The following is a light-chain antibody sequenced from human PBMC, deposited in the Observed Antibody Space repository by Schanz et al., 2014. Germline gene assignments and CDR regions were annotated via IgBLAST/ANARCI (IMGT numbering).Light chain of an antibody. CDR2: AAS. V-gene: IGKV3-20*01. CDR3: QQYGSSPAVA. Sequence: EIVLTQSPGTLSVSPGERATLSCRASQSVSSNLGWYQQKLGQTPRLLIYAASSRATGIPDRFSGSGSGTDFPLPISRLEPEDFAVYYCQQYGSSPAVAFGQGTKVEIK. J-gene: IGKJ1*01. CDR1: QSVSSN.